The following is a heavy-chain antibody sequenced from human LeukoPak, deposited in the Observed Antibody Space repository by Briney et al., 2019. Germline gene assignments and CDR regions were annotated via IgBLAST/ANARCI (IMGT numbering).Heavy chain of an antibody. CDR3: ATGGHVRVYDSSAYYGHY. Sequence: ASVTVSCKASGYTFKKYDISWVRQAPGQGLEWMGIINPSGGSTSYAQKFQGRVTMTRDMSTSTVYMELSSLRSEDTAVYYCATGGHVRVYDSSAYYGHYWGQGTLVTVSS. D-gene: IGHD3-22*01. CDR1: GYTFKKYD. V-gene: IGHV1-46*02. J-gene: IGHJ4*02. CDR2: INPSGGST.